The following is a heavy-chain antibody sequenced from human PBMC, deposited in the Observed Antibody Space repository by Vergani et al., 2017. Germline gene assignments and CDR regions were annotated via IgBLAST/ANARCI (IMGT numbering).Heavy chain of an antibody. CDR2: INPSGGST. Sequence: QVQLVQSGAEVKKPGASVKVSCKASGYTFTSYYMHWVRQAPGQGLEWMGIINPSGGSTSYAQKFQGIVTMTRDTSKSTVYMELRSLRSEDTAVYYCAIDREMATIFHYYYXMDVWGKGTTVTVSS. J-gene: IGHJ6*03. CDR3: AIDREMATIFHYYYXMDV. CDR1: GYTFTSYY. V-gene: IGHV1-46*01. D-gene: IGHD5-24*01.